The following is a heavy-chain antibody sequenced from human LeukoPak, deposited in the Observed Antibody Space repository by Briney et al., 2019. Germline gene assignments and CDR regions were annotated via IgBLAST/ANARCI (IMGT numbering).Heavy chain of an antibody. Sequence: TSETLSLTCAVSGGSISSGGYYWSWIRQPPGKGLEWIVYIYYTGSTNSNPSLKSRVTISVDTSKNQFSLRLTSVTAADTAVYYCARGYYYDYSGPDFDYWGQGTLVTVSS. D-gene: IGHD3-22*01. J-gene: IGHJ4*02. V-gene: IGHV4-61*08. CDR2: IYYTGST. CDR3: ARGYYYDYSGPDFDY. CDR1: GGSISSGGYY.